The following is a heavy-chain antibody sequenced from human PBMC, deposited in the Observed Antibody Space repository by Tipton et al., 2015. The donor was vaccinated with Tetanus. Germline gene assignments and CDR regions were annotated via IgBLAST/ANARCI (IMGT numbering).Heavy chain of an antibody. D-gene: IGHD3-10*01. J-gene: IGHJ5*02. V-gene: IGHV3-33*01. CDR2: IWYDGSNK. Sequence: SLRLSCAASGFTFSSYGMHWVRQAPGKGLEWVAVIWYDGSNKYYADSVKGRFTISRDNSKNTLYLQMNSLRAEDTAVYYCARAWYGQLNWFDPWGQGTLVTVSS. CDR3: ARAWYGQLNWFDP. CDR1: GFTFSSYG.